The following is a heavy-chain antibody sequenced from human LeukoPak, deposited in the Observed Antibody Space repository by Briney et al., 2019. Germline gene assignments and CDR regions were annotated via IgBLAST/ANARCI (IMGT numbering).Heavy chain of an antibody. Sequence: RTSETLSLTCAVYGGSFSGYYWSWIRQPPGKGLEWIGEINHSGSTNYNPSLKSRVTISVDTSKNQFSLKLSSVTAADTAVYYCASPLRYNWNFDAFDIWGQGTMVTVSS. CDR2: INHSGST. J-gene: IGHJ3*02. CDR1: GGSFSGYY. CDR3: ASPLRYNWNFDAFDI. V-gene: IGHV4-34*01. D-gene: IGHD1-7*01.